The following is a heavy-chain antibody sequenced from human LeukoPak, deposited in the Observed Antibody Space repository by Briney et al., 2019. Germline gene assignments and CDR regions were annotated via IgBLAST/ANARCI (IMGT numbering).Heavy chain of an antibody. V-gene: IGHV4-39*02. J-gene: IGHJ3*02. Sequence: SETLSLTCTVSGGSTSSGNYYWGWIRQPPGKGLEWIGGISSSGNTYYNPSLKSRITISIDTSKNHFSLKLSSVTAADTAVYYCARTSIAARRANAFDIWGQGTMVTVSS. CDR3: ARTSIAARRANAFDI. CDR1: GGSTSSGNYY. D-gene: IGHD6-6*01. CDR2: ISSSGNT.